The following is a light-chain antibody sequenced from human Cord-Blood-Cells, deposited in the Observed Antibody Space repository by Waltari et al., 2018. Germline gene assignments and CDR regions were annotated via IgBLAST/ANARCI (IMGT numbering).Light chain of an antibody. V-gene: IGLV2-23*02. Sequence: QSALTQPASVSGSPGQSITIPCPGTSSDVGSYNLASWYQQHPGKAPKLMIYEVSKRPSGVSNRFYGSKSGNTASLTISGLQAEDEADYYCCSYAGSSTYVFGTGTKVTVL. CDR2: EVS. CDR1: SSDVGSYNL. CDR3: CSYAGSSTYV. J-gene: IGLJ1*01.